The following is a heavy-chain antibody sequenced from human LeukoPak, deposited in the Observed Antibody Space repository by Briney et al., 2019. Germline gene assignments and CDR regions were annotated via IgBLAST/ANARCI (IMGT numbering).Heavy chain of an antibody. J-gene: IGHJ3*02. CDR3: ARGNYYDSSGYYRFDAFDI. D-gene: IGHD3-22*01. CDR1: GFTFSSYG. Sequence: QVQLVESGGGVVQPGRSLRLSCAASGFTFSSYGMHWVRQAPGKGLEWVAVISYDGSNKYYADSVKGRFTISRDNAKNSLYLQMNSLRAEDTAVYYCARGNYYDSSGYYRFDAFDIWGQGTMVSVSS. V-gene: IGHV3-30*03. CDR2: ISYDGSNK.